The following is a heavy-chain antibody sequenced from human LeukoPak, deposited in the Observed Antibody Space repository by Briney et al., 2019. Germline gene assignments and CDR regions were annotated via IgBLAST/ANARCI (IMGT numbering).Heavy chain of an antibody. D-gene: IGHD2-2*01. V-gene: IGHV4-61*02. CDR1: GGSISSGSYY. CDR3: ARGLGDIVVVPAAITGFYYYYYYMDV. Sequence: SETLSLTCTVSGGSISSGSYYWGWIRQPAGKGLEWIGRIYTSGSTNYNPSLKSRVTISVDTSKNQFSLKLSSVTAADTAVYYCARGLGDIVVVPAAITGFYYYYYYMDVWGKGTTVTISS. J-gene: IGHJ6*03. CDR2: IYTSGST.